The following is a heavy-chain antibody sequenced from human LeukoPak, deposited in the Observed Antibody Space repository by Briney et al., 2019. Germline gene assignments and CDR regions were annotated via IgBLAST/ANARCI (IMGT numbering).Heavy chain of an antibody. V-gene: IGHV3-20*04. D-gene: IGHD6-13*01. Sequence: PGGSLRLSCAVSGLDFDDYGMSWVRQAPGKGLERVSGINWDGEATEYGDSVKGRFTISRDNAENALYLQMNSLRAEDTALYYCARDLSSSWYSLAYWGRGTLVTASS. CDR2: INWDGEAT. CDR1: GLDFDDYG. CDR3: ARDLSSSWYSLAY. J-gene: IGHJ4*02.